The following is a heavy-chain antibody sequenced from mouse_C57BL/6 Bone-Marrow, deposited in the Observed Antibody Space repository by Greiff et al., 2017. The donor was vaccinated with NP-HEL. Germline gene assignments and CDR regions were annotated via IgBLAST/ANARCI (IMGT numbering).Heavy chain of an antibody. V-gene: IGHV1-64*01. CDR2: IHPNSGST. J-gene: IGHJ2*01. Sequence: QVQLQQPGAELVKPGASVKLSCKASGYTFTSYWMHWVKQRPGQGLEWIGMIHPNSGSTNYNEKFKSKATLTVDKSSSTAYMQLSSLTSEDSAVYYCARWDYYGSSTFFDYWGQGTTLTVSS. CDR1: GYTFTSYW. CDR3: ARWDYYGSSTFFDY. D-gene: IGHD1-1*01.